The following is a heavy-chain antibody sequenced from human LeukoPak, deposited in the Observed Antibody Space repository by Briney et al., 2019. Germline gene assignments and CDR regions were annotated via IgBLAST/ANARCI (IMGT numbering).Heavy chain of an antibody. Sequence: SEALSLTCTVSGGSISSYYWSWIRQPPGKGLEWIGYIYYSGSTNYNPSLKSRVTISVDTSKNQFSLKLSSVTAADTAVYYCAKDVAFGLPRSGFDYWGQGTLVTVSS. CDR2: IYYSGST. J-gene: IGHJ4*02. CDR1: GGSISSYY. D-gene: IGHD3/OR15-3a*01. CDR3: AKDVAFGLPRSGFDY. V-gene: IGHV4-59*12.